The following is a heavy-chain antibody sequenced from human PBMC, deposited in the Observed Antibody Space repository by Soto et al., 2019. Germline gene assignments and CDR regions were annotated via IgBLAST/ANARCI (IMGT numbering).Heavy chain of an antibody. CDR3: TREAGWQRMVPYD. CDR1: GYTFTSYG. Sequence: QVQLVQSGSEVKKPGASVNVSCKAFGYTFTSYGVSWVRQVPGQWLEWLGWISAFNGDTQYAQTMKGRLTVTTDTSTSTVHMQLRSLTPADTAVYYCTREAGWQRMVPYDWGQGTLVSVS. V-gene: IGHV1-18*04. J-gene: IGHJ4*02. D-gene: IGHD6-25*01. CDR2: ISAFNGDT.